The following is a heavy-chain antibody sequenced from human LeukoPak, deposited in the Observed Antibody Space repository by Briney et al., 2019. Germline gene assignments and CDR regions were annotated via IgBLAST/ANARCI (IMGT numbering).Heavy chain of an antibody. CDR1: GFTFSSYS. CDR3: ARDKVAAAKASDY. Sequence: PGGSLRLSCAASGFTFSSYSMNWVRQAPGKGLEWVSSISSSSSYIYYADLVKGRFTISRDNAKNSLYLQMNSLRAEDTAVYYCARDKVAAAKASDYWGQGTLVTVSS. J-gene: IGHJ4*02. V-gene: IGHV3-21*01. CDR2: ISSSSSYI. D-gene: IGHD2-15*01.